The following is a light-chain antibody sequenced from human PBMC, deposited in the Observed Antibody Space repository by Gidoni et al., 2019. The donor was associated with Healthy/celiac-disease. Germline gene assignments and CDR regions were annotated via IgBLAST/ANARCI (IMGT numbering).Light chain of an antibody. CDR1: SSDVGGYNY. CDR3: SSYTSSSTPV. V-gene: IGLV2-14*01. Sequence: QPAQTQPASVSRSPGQSITISCTGTSSDVGGYNYVSWYQQHPGKAPKLMIYEVSNRPSGVSNRFSGSKSGNTASLTISGLQAEDEADYYCSSYTSSSTPVFGGGTKLTVL. J-gene: IGLJ2*01. CDR2: EVS.